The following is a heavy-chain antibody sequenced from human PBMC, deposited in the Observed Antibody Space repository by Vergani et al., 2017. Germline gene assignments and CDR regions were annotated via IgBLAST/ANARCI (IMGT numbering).Heavy chain of an antibody. CDR1: GFTFSNAW. CDR2: IKSKTDGGTT. Sequence: EVQLVESGGGLLKPGGSLRLSCAASGFTFSNAWMNWFRQAQGKGLEWVGRIKSKTDGGTTDYAAPVKGRFTISRDDSKNTLYLQMNSLKTEDTAVYYCTTTELSDYYDSSGYHDDWGQGTLVTVSS. D-gene: IGHD3-22*01. J-gene: IGHJ4*02. CDR3: TTTELSDYYDSSGYHDD. V-gene: IGHV3-15*07.